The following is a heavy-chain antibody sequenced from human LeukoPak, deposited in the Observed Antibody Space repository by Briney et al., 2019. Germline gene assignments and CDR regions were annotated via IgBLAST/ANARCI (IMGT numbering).Heavy chain of an antibody. CDR2: IIPIFGTA. CDR1: GGTFSRYA. CDR3: ASCKDVVPAANMRHYYYYYMDV. Sequence: SVKVSCKASGGTFSRYAISWVRQAPGQGLEWMGGIIPIFGTANYAQKFQGRVTITADESTSTAYMELSSLRSEDTAVYYCASCKDVVPAANMRHYYYYYMDVWGKGTTVTVSS. V-gene: IGHV1-69*13. J-gene: IGHJ6*03. D-gene: IGHD2-2*01.